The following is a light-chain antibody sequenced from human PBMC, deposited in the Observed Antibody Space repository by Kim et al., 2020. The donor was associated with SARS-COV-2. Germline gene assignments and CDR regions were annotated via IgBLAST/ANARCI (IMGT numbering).Light chain of an antibody. V-gene: IGLV3-19*01. J-gene: IGLJ2*01. CDR3: HSRDSTGDHLL. Sequence: ALGQTVRITCQGDSLRTYYPTWYQQKPGQAPVRVIYGRDNRPSGIPDRFSGSNSGNTASLTITGAQAEDEADYYCHSRDSTGDHLLFGGGTQLTVL. CDR2: GRD. CDR1: SLRTYY.